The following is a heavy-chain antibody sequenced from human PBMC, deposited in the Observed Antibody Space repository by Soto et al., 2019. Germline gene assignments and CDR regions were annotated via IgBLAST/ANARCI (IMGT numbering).Heavy chain of an antibody. CDR3: ARAVYGDDVDSFDI. V-gene: IGHV3-74*01. CDR1: GFTFSSYW. Sequence: EVQLVESGGGLVQPGGSLRLSCAASGFTFSSYWMHWVRQAPGKGLVWVSRINSDGSSTSYADSVKGRFTISRDNAKNTLYLQMNSLRAEDTAVYYCARAVYGDDVDSFDIWGHGTMVTVSS. J-gene: IGHJ3*02. D-gene: IGHD4-17*01. CDR2: INSDGSST.